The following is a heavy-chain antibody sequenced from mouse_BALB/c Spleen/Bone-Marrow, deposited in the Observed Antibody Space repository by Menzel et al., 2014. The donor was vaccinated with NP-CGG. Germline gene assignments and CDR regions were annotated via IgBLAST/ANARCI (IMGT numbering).Heavy chain of an antibody. CDR3: ARSPLITESYAMDY. Sequence: DLVKPGASVKLSCKASGYTFTSYWINWIKQRPGQGLEWIGRIAPGSGNTYYNEMFKGKATLTVATSSSTAYIQLSSLSSEESPVYFCARSPLITESYAMDYWGQGTSVTVSS. J-gene: IGHJ4*01. V-gene: IGHV1S41*01. D-gene: IGHD2-4*01. CDR1: GYTFTSYW. CDR2: IAPGSGNT.